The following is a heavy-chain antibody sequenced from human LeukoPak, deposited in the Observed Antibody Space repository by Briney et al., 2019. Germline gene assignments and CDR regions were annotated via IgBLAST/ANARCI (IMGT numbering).Heavy chain of an antibody. D-gene: IGHD3-10*01. CDR1: GGTFSSYA. CDR3: ARGEWFGELLTTSSPFDY. CDR2: IIPIFGTA. Sequence: GSSVKVSCKASGGTFSSYAISWVLQAPGQGLEWMGRIIPIFGTANYAQKFQGRVTITTDESTSTAYMGLSSLRSEDTAVYYCARGEWFGELLTTSSPFDYWGQGTLVTVSS. V-gene: IGHV1-69*05. J-gene: IGHJ4*02.